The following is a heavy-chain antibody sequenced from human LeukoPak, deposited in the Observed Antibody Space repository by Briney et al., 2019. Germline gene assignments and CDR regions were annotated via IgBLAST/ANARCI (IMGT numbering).Heavy chain of an antibody. CDR1: GFTFSSYS. CDR3: ARDQGSEAPGYFDWLFSFDY. Sequence: PGGSLRLSCAASGFTFSSYSMNWVRQAPGKGLEWVAVISYDGSNKYYADSVKGRFTISRDNSKNTLYLQMNSLRAEDTAVYHCARDQGSEAPGYFDWLFSFDYWGQGTLVTVSS. CDR2: ISYDGSNK. V-gene: IGHV3-30*03. D-gene: IGHD3-9*01. J-gene: IGHJ4*02.